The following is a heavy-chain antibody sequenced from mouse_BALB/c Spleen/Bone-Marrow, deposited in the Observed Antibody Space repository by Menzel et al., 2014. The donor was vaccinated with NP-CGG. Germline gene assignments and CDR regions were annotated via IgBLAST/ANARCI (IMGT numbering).Heavy chain of an antibody. CDR2: IDPENGDT. V-gene: IGHV14-4*02. CDR1: GLNIKDYY. CDR3: SYGNFAMDY. J-gene: IGHJ4*01. Sequence: LVASGAALVRSGASVKLSCTASGLNIKDYYMHWEKQRPEQGLDWIGWIDPENGDTEYAPKFQGKATITADTSSNTAYLQLSSLTSEDTAVYYCSYGNFAMDYRGQGTSVTVPS. D-gene: IGHD2-1*01.